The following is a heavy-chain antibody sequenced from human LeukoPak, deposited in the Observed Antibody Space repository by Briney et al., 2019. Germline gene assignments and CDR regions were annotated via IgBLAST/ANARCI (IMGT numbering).Heavy chain of an antibody. D-gene: IGHD1-26*01. CDR1: GYSISSGYY. CDR3: ARHSGSYLDAFDI. Sequence: PSETLSLTCAVSGYSISSGYYWGWIRQPPGKGLEWIGSIYHSGSTYYNPSLKSRVTISVDTSKNQFSLKLSSVTAADTAVYYCARHSGSYLDAFDIWGQGTMVTVSS. J-gene: IGHJ3*02. CDR2: IYHSGST. V-gene: IGHV4-38-2*01.